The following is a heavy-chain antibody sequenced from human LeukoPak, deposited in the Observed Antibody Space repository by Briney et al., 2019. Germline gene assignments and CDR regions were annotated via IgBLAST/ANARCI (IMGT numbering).Heavy chain of an antibody. CDR3: AKSHCGSFSCSRAEF. Sequence: GGSLRLSCAASGFTFSSYGMSWVRQAPGKGLEWVSAMSGGGGSTSYADSVKGRFTISRDNSKNTLYLQMNSLRDEDTAVYYCAKSHCGSFSCSRAEFWGQGTLVTVSS. J-gene: IGHJ4*02. V-gene: IGHV3-23*01. CDR1: GFTFSSYG. CDR2: MSGGGGST. D-gene: IGHD2-2*01.